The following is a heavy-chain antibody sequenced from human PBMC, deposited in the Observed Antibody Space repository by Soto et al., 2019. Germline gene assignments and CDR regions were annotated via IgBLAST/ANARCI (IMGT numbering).Heavy chain of an antibody. CDR1: GFTFSDYG. CDR3: AKEMYPRTVLDISSPWGDY. V-gene: IGHV3-30*18. J-gene: IGHJ4*02. Sequence: QVQLVESGGGVAQPGRSLRLSCAVSGFTFSDYGMHCVRQAPGKGLEWVAVVSYDGSYKYYADSVKGRFTVSRDLSGNTLFLQMNSLRLEDTAVYFCAKEMYPRTVLDISSPWGDYWGQGTLVAVSS. D-gene: IGHD6-6*01. CDR2: VSYDGSYK.